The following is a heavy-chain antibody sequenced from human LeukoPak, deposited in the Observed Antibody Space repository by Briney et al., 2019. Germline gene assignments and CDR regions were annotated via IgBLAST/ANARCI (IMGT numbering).Heavy chain of an antibody. J-gene: IGHJ4*02. CDR2: IWYDGSNK. Sequence: GGSLRLSCAASGFTFSSYGMHWVRQAPGKGLEWVAVIWYDGSNKYYADSVKGRFTISRDNSKNTLYLQMNSLRAEDTAVYYCARDRDGTEYYFDYWGQGTLVTVSS. CDR1: GFTFSSYG. D-gene: IGHD5-24*01. V-gene: IGHV3-33*01. CDR3: ARDRDGTEYYFDY.